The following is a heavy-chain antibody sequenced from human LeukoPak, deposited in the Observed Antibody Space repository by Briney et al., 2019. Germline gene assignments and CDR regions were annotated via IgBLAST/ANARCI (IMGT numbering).Heavy chain of an antibody. V-gene: IGHV3-53*01. CDR3: ARDIASCSGGTCYNIRFDS. J-gene: IGHJ5*01. Sequence: PGGSLRLSCTVSGFTVSSNSMSWVRQAPGKGLEWVSFIYSDNTHYADSVKGRFTISRDNAKNSLYLQMNRLSAEGTAVYYCARDIASCSGGTCYNIRFDSWGQGTPVTVSS. CDR2: IYSDNT. CDR1: GFTVSSNS. D-gene: IGHD2-15*01.